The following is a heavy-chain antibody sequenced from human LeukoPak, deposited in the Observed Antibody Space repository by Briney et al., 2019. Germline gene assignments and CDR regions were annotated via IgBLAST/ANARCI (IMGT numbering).Heavy chain of an antibody. CDR1: GYSFTSYW. CDR2: IHPGDSDT. Sequence: GESLKISCKGSGYSFTSYWIGWVRQMPGKGLEWMGIIHPGDSDTRYSPSFQGQVTISADKSISTAYLQWSSLKASDTAMYYCARIGYCSSTSCYWILDYWGQGTLVTVSS. V-gene: IGHV5-51*01. D-gene: IGHD2-2*01. J-gene: IGHJ4*02. CDR3: ARIGYCSSTSCYWILDY.